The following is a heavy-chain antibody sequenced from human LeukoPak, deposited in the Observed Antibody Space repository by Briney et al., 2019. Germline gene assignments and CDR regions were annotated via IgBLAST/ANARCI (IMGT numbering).Heavy chain of an antibody. CDR2: IKSKTDGGTT. CDR3: TTGPTTTGVTTFGY. Sequence: GGSLRLSCAASGFTFSNAWMSWVRQAPGKGLEWVGRIKSKTDGGTTDYAAPGKGRFTISRDDSKNTLYLQMNSLKNEDTAVYYRTTGPTTTGVTTFGYWGQGTLVTVYS. D-gene: IGHD4-17*01. V-gene: IGHV3-15*01. CDR1: GFTFSNAW. J-gene: IGHJ4*02.